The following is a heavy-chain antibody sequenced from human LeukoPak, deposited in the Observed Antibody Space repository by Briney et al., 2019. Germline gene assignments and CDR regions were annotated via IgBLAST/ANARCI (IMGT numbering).Heavy chain of an antibody. Sequence: GESLKISCKGSGYSFTSYWIAWVRQMPGKGLEWMGIIYPGDSDTRYSPSFQGQVTISADKSISTAYLQWSSLKASDTAMYYCARGDYGDFRVFYTLFDYWGQGTLVTVSS. D-gene: IGHD4-17*01. CDR3: ARGDYGDFRVFYTLFDY. CDR2: IYPGDSDT. CDR1: GYSFTSYW. J-gene: IGHJ4*02. V-gene: IGHV5-51*01.